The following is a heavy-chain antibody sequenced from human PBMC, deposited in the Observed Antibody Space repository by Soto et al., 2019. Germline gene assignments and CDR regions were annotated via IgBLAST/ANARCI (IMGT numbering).Heavy chain of an antibody. D-gene: IGHD4-17*01. CDR2: IKQDGSEK. V-gene: IGHV3-7*01. J-gene: IGHJ4*02. CDR3: AWMTTTVFDC. CDR1: GFTFSNYW. Sequence: EVQLVDSGGGLVQPGGSLRLSCAASGFTFSNYWMSWVRQAPGKGLEWVANIKQDGSEKSYVDSVKGRLTISRDNAKNELCLQMTSLRAEDPDVYLCAWMTTTVFDCWGQGPLVTVS.